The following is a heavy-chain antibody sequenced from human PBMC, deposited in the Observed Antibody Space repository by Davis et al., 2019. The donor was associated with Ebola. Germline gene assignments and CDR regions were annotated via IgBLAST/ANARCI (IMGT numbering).Heavy chain of an antibody. CDR1: GDSISSRNW. CDR3: ARDYYDSSGFLWYFDL. CDR2: IYHSGRT. Sequence: MPSETLSLTCAVSGDSISSRNWWSWVRQSPGKGLEWIGEIYHSGRTNYNPSLKSRVAISVDKSKNQFSLKLSSVTAADAAVYYCARDYYDSSGFLWYFDLWGRGTLVAVSS. J-gene: IGHJ2*01. V-gene: IGHV4-4*02. D-gene: IGHD3-22*01.